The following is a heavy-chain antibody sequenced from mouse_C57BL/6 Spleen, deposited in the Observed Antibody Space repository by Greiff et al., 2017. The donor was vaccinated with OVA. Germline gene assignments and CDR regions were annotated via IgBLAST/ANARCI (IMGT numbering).Heavy chain of an antibody. D-gene: IGHD1-1*01. J-gene: IGHJ2*01. CDR2: ISSGGDYI. Sequence: EVKVVESGEGLVKPGGSLNLSCAASGFTFSSYAMSWVRRTPGKGRGWVAYISSGGDYIYYADTVKGRFTISRDNARNTLYLQMSSLKSEDTAMYYCTREDYGLTYWGQGTTLTVSS. CDR1: GFTFSSYA. V-gene: IGHV5-9-1*02. CDR3: TREDYGLTY.